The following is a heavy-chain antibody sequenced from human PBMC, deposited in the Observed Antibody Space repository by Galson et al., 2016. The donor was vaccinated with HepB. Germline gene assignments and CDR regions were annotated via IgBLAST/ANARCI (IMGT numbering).Heavy chain of an antibody. CDR3: ARNGFYCLDY. CDR1: GGSISSHDW. Sequence: SETLSLTCAVSGGSISSHDWWSWVRQPPGKGREWIGEIYHSGSTNYNPSLKSRVTISVDNFKNQFSLKLTSVTAADTAAYYWARNGFYCLDYWGQGILVTVSS. D-gene: IGHD2/OR15-2a*01. CDR2: IYHSGST. J-gene: IGHJ4*02. V-gene: IGHV4-4*02.